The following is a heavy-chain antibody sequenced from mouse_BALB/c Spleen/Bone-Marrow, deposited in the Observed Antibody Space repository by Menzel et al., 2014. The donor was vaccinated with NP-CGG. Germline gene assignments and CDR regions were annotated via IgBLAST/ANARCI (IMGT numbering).Heavy chain of an antibody. D-gene: IGHD2-14*01. J-gene: IGHJ3*01. CDR2: INPSNGRA. CDR1: GYTFTSYW. Sequence: QVQLQQPGAELVKPGASVNLSCKASGYTFTSYWVYWVKQRPGQGLEWIGEINPSNGRANYNEKFKNKATLTVDKSTSTAYMQVSSLASEDSAVYYCARRDFRSWFAYWGQGTQVTVSA. CDR3: ARRDFRSWFAY. V-gene: IGHV1S81*02.